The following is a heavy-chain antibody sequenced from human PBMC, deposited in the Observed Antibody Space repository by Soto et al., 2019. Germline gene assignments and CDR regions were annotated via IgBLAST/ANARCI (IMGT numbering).Heavy chain of an antibody. V-gene: IGHV4-31*03. CDR3: ARDLARLGDYYYGMDV. J-gene: IGHJ6*02. CDR2: IYYSGST. Sequence: SETLSLTCTVSGGSISSGGYYWSWIRQHPGKGLEWIGYIYYSGSTYYNPSLKSRVTISVDTSKNQFSLKLSSVTAADTAVYYCARDLARLGDYYYGMDVWGQGTTVTVS. D-gene: IGHD3-3*01. CDR1: GGSISSGGYY.